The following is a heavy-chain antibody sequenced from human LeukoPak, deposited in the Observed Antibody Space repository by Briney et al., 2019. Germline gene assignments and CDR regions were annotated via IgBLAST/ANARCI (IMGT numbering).Heavy chain of an antibody. V-gene: IGHV4-34*01. Sequence: PSETLSLTCAVYGGSFSGYYWSWIRQPPGKGLEWIGEINHSGSTNYNPSLKSRVTISVDTSKNQFSLKLSSVTAADTAVYYCARGPPYYYDSSGSLDYWGQGTLVTVSS. D-gene: IGHD3-22*01. J-gene: IGHJ4*02. CDR2: INHSGST. CDR3: ARGPPYYYDSSGSLDY. CDR1: GGSFSGYY.